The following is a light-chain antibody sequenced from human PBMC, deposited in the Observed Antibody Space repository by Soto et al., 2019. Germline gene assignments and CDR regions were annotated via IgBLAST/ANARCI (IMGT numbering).Light chain of an antibody. Sequence: QAVVTQPPSASGTPGQRVTISCSGSSSNIGSNTVNWYQQLPGTAPKLLIYSNNLRPSGVPDRFSGSKSGTSASLAISGLQSEDEADYYCAVWDVDLNAQVVFGGGTKLTVL. J-gene: IGLJ3*02. V-gene: IGLV1-44*01. CDR1: SSNIGSNT. CDR2: SNN. CDR3: AVWDVDLNAQVV.